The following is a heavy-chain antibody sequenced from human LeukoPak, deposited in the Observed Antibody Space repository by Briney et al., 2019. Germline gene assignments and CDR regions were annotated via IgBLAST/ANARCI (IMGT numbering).Heavy chain of an antibody. Sequence: PGGSLRLSCAASGFTVSSNYMSWVRQAPGKGLEWVSVIYSGGSPYYADSVKGRFTISRDNSKNTLYLQMNSLRAEDKAVYYCARGGIAVAGTLGYWGQGTLVTVSS. D-gene: IGHD6-19*01. V-gene: IGHV3-53*01. CDR1: GFTVSSNY. CDR3: ARGGIAVAGTLGY. J-gene: IGHJ4*02. CDR2: IYSGGSP.